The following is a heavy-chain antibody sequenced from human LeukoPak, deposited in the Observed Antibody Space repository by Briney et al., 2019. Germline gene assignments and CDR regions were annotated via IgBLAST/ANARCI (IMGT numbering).Heavy chain of an antibody. J-gene: IGHJ4*02. V-gene: IGHV1-8*03. CDR2: INPDTGDK. CDR1: GYTFTNYH. Sequence: ASVKVSCKASGYTFTNYHINWVRQASGQGLKWMTWINPDTGDKGYARKFQDRATITTDTSISTAYMELSSLSSEDTAVYFCARTTSMTASGYDYWGQGTLVTVSS. CDR3: ARTTSMTASGYDY. D-gene: IGHD2-21*02.